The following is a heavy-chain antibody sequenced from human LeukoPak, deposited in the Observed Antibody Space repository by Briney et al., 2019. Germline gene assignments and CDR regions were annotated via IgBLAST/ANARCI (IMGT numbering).Heavy chain of an antibody. Sequence: SETLSLTCAVYGESFSGYYWSWIRQPPGKGLEWIGEINHRGSTNYNPSLKSRVNISVDTSKNQFSLKLSSVTAADTAVYYCARGPGGTVATFDYWGRGTLVTVSS. CDR1: GESFSGYY. D-gene: IGHD4-23*01. J-gene: IGHJ4*02. CDR2: INHRGST. V-gene: IGHV4-34*01. CDR3: ARGPGGTVATFDY.